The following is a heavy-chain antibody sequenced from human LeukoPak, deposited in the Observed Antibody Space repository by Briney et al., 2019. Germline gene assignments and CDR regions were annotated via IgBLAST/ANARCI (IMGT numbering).Heavy chain of an antibody. CDR2: ISPHSGFT. D-gene: IGHD7-27*01. J-gene: IGHJ3*02. CDR3: ARQTVDDALDI. CDR1: GYTLTGHY. Sequence: ASVKVSCKASGYTLTGHYIHWVRQAPGQGLEWMGWISPHSGFTMYPQRFQGRVTMTTDTSISTAFLEVRRLRSDDTAAYYCARQTVDDALDIWGQGTMITVYS. V-gene: IGHV1-2*02.